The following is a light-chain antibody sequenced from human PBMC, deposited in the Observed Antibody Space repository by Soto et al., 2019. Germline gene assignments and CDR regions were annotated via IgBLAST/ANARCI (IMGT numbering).Light chain of an antibody. CDR2: DVS. Sequence: QSALTQPASVSGSPGQSITISCTGTSSDVGGYNYVAWYQQYPGKAPKLMIFDVSNRPSGVSSRFSGSKSGNTASLTISGLQAEDEADYYCSSYPSSSTLVFGGGTKLTVL. CDR3: SSYPSSSTLV. J-gene: IGLJ2*01. CDR1: SSDVGGYNY. V-gene: IGLV2-14*01.